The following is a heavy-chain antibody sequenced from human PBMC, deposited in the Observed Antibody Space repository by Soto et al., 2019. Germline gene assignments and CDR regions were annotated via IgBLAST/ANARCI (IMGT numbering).Heavy chain of an antibody. CDR3: ANRGNDFWSGYLAPKQYYFDY. CDR2: ISGSGGST. Sequence: EVQLLESGGGLVQPGGSLRLSCAASGFTFSSYAMSWVRQAPGKGLEWVSAISGSGGSTYYADSVKGRFTISRDNSKNTLYLQMNSLRAEDTAVYYCANRGNDFWSGYLAPKQYYFDYWGQGTLVTVSS. D-gene: IGHD3-3*01. CDR1: GFTFSSYA. J-gene: IGHJ4*02. V-gene: IGHV3-23*01.